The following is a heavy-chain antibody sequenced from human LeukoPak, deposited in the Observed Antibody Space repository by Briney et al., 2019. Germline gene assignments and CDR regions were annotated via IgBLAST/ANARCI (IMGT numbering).Heavy chain of an antibody. CDR2: ISYSGST. Sequence: SEXLSLTCTVSGGSISSYYWSWIRQPPGKGLEWIGYISYSGSTNYNPSLKRRGTISVDTSKNQLSLKLNSVTAADTAVYYCARYIWGSYPTFEDYWGQGSLVTVSS. CDR3: ARYIWGSYPTFEDY. CDR1: GGSISSYY. J-gene: IGHJ4*02. D-gene: IGHD3-16*02. V-gene: IGHV4-59*01.